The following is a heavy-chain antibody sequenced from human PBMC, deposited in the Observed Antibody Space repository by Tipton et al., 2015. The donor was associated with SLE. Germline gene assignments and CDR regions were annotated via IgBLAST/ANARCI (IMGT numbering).Heavy chain of an antibody. CDR1: GFTFSSYW. D-gene: IGHD2-15*01. V-gene: IGHV3-21*01. CDR2: ISSSSSYI. J-gene: IGHJ5*02. Sequence: SLRLSCAASGFTFSSYWMHWVRQAPGKGLEWVSSISSSSSYIYYADSVKGRFTISRDNAKNSLYLQMNSLRAEDTAVYYCAREEGLHNWFDPWGQGTLVTVSS. CDR3: AREEGLHNWFDP.